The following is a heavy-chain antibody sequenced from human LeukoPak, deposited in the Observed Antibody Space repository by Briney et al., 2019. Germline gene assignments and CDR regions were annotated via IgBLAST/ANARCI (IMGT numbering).Heavy chain of an antibody. V-gene: IGHV3-7*01. CDR1: GFTFSSYR. J-gene: IGHJ4*02. CDR3: ARDRYDSSGYYEVFDY. D-gene: IGHD3-22*01. Sequence: GGSLRLSCAASGFTFSSYRMSWVRQAPGKGLEWVANIKQDGSEKYYVDSVKGRFTISRDNAKNSLYLQMNSLRAEDTAVYYCARDRYDSSGYYEVFDYWGQGTLVTVSS. CDR2: IKQDGSEK.